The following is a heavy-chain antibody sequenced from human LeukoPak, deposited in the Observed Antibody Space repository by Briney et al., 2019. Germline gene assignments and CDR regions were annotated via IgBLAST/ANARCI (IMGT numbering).Heavy chain of an antibody. J-gene: IGHJ4*02. CDR3: ARGGRGVTFDY. V-gene: IGHV1-69*04. CDR2: IIPILGIA. Sequence: ASVKVSCKASGGTFSSYAISWVRQAPGQGLEWMGRIIPILGIANYAQKFQGRVTITADKSTSTAYMELSSLRSEDTAVYYCARGGRGVTFDYWGQGTLVTVSS. CDR1: GGTFSSYA. D-gene: IGHD3-10*01.